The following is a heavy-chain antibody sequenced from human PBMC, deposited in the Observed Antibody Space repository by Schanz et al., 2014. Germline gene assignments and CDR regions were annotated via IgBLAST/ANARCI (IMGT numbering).Heavy chain of an antibody. D-gene: IGHD7-27*01. CDR1: GFTFDDYA. CDR2: ISWNSGTA. J-gene: IGHJ4*02. V-gene: IGHV3-9*01. CDR3: AKYGGELGVSFEY. Sequence: VQLVESGGGLVKPGGSLRLSCAASGFTFDDYAMHWVRQAPGKGLEYVSGISWNSGTAVYVDSVKGRFTISRDNAKNSLYLQMNSLRPEDTAVYYCAKYGGELGVSFEYWGQGTLVTVSS.